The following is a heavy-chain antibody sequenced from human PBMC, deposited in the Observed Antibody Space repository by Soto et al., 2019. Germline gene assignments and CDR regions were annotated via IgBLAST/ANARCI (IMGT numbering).Heavy chain of an antibody. CDR3: ARGNVSSGWYAFDI. CDR1: GFTFSSYS. V-gene: IGHV3-21*01. J-gene: IGHJ3*02. Sequence: PGGSLRLSCAASGFTFSSYSMNWVRQAPGKGLEWVSSISSSSYIYYADSVKGRFTIPRDNAKNSLYLQMNSLRAEDTAVYYCARGNVSSGWYAFDIWGQGTMVTVSS. CDR2: ISSSSYI. D-gene: IGHD6-19*01.